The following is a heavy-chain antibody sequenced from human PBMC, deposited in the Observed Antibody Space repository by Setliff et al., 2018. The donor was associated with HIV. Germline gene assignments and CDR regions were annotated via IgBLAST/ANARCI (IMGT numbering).Heavy chain of an antibody. Sequence: SETLSLTCSVSGGSMSTYYWSWIRQPAGKGLEWIGRIYTSGSTIYNPSLRSRVTLSVDTSKSQFSLRLTSVTAADTAVYYCARLRLTMIMGVDYFDHWGQGTLVTVSS. CDR1: GGSMSTYY. J-gene: IGHJ4*02. CDR2: IYTSGST. V-gene: IGHV4-4*07. CDR3: ARLRLTMIMGVDYFDH. D-gene: IGHD3-22*01.